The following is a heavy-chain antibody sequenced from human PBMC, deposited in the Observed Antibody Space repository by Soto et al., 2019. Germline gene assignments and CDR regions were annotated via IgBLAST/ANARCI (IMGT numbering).Heavy chain of an antibody. CDR2: IYPGDSDT. V-gene: IGHV5-51*01. Sequence: GESLKISCKGSGYSFTIYWIGWVRQMPGKGLEWMGIIYPGDSDTRYSPSFQGQVTISADKSISTAYLQWSSLKASDTAMYYCARRRRVGYYYYGMDVWGQGTTVTVSS. CDR1: GYSFTIYW. J-gene: IGHJ6*02. CDR3: ARRRRVGYYYYGMDV.